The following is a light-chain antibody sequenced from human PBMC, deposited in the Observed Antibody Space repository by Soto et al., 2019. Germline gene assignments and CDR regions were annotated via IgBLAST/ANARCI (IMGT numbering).Light chain of an antibody. CDR2: EGS. V-gene: IGLV2-23*01. CDR1: SSDVGSYNL. CDR3: CSYAGSSTWV. J-gene: IGLJ1*01. Sequence: QSALTQPASVSGSPGQSITISCTGTSSDVGSYNLVSWYQQHPGKAPKLMIYEGSKRPSGVSNRFFGPKSGNTASLTISGLQAEDEADYYCCSYAGSSTWVFGTGTKVTVL.